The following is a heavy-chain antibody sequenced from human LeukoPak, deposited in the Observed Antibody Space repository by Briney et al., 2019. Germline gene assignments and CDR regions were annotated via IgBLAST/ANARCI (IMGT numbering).Heavy chain of an antibody. CDR1: GFTFSSYS. J-gene: IGHJ4*02. Sequence: GGSLRLSCAASGFTFSSYSMNWVRQAPGKGLEWVSSISSSSSYIYYADSVKGRFTISRDNAKNSLYLQMNSLRAEDTAVYFCARELAVPATGNWGQGTLVTVSS. CDR2: ISSSSSYI. V-gene: IGHV3-21*01. D-gene: IGHD2-15*01. CDR3: ARELAVPATGN.